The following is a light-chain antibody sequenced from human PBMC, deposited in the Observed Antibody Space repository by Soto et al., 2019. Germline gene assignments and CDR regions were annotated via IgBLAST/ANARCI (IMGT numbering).Light chain of an antibody. CDR2: SAS. CDR3: QQSYSTPLT. V-gene: IGKV1-39*01. Sequence: DIQMTQSPSSLSASLGDRVTITCRASQSISTYLHWYQQKPGKAPQLLIYSASSLQSGVPSRFSGSGSGTDFTLTISNLQPEDFATYFCQQSYSTPLTFGGGTEVEMK. J-gene: IGKJ4*01. CDR1: QSISTY.